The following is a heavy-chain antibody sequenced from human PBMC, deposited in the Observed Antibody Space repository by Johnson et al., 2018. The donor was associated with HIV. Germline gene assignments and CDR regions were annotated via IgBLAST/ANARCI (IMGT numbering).Heavy chain of an antibody. J-gene: IGHJ3*02. V-gene: IGHV3-66*02. CDR1: GFTFSDYY. CDR2: IYSGGST. D-gene: IGHD1-14*01. CDR3: AKDRGLSAFDI. Sequence: VQLVESGGGLVKPGGSLRLSCAASGFTFSDYYMSWVRQAPGKGLEWVSVIYSGGSTYYADSVKGRFTISRDNSKNTLYLQMNSLRAEDTAVYYCAKDRGLSAFDIWGQGTMVTVSS.